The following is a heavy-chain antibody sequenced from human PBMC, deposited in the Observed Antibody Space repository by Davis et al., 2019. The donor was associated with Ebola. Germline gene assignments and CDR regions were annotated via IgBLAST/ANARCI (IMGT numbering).Heavy chain of an antibody. J-gene: IGHJ5*02. CDR3: ASLDIVATQFDP. Sequence: PSETLSLTCTVSGGSISSYYWSWIRQPPGKGLEWIGYIYYSGSTNYNPSLKSRVTISVDTSKNQFSLKLSSVTAADTAVYYCASLDIVATQFDPWGQGTLVTVSS. CDR1: GGSISSYY. D-gene: IGHD5-12*01. V-gene: IGHV4-59*01. CDR2: IYYSGST.